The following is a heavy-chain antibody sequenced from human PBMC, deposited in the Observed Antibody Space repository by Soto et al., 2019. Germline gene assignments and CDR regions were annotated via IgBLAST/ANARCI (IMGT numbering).Heavy chain of an antibody. Sequence: GGSLRLSCSAPGFTFSDYAMSWVRQAPGKGLEWLSGISSSGIIAYNADSVKGRFTISRDSSKNMLYLQMNNLRADDTAIYYCARSSRTVTTTYYCGLDVWGQGTTVTVSS. V-gene: IGHV3-23*01. CDR3: ARSSRTVTTTYYCGLDV. D-gene: IGHD4-17*01. J-gene: IGHJ6*02. CDR2: ISSSGIIA. CDR1: GFTFSDYA.